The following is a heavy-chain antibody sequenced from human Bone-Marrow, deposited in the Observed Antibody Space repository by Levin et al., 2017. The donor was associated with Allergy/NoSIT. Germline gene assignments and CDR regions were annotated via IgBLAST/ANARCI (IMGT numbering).Heavy chain of an antibody. CDR1: GYTLTELS. J-gene: IGHJ3*02. CDR2: FDPEDGET. CDR3: ATFPASGPDIVVVPAAITGNDAFDI. Sequence: ASVKVSCKVSGYTLTELSMHWVRQAPGKGLEWMGGFDPEDGETIYAQKFQGRVTMTEDTSTDTAYMELSSLRSEDTAVYYCATFPASGPDIVVVPAAITGNDAFDIWGQGTMVTVSS. D-gene: IGHD2-2*01. V-gene: IGHV1-24*01.